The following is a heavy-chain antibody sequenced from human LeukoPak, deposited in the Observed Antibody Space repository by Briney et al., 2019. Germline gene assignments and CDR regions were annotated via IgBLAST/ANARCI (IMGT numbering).Heavy chain of an antibody. J-gene: IGHJ5*02. Sequence: GASVKVSCKVSGYTLTELSMHWVRQAPGKGLEWMGGFDPEDGETIYAQKFQGRVTMTEDTSTDTAYMELSSLRSEDTAVYYCATQPDYDILTGSSLGDWFDPWGQGTLVTVSS. CDR2: FDPEDGET. V-gene: IGHV1-24*01. CDR1: GYTLTELS. CDR3: ATQPDYDILTGSSLGDWFDP. D-gene: IGHD3-9*01.